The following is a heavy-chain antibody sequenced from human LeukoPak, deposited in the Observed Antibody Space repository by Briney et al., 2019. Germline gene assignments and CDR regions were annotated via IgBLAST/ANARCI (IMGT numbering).Heavy chain of an antibody. CDR3: ASIQGSYLDY. D-gene: IGHD1-1*01. CDR1: ASTFRSYA. Sequence: PGGSLRLSCAGSASTFRSYAMNWVRKAPGKGLEWVSYISNSTSTIYYADSVKGRFTISRDNAKNSLYLQMNSLRAEDTAVYYCASIQGSYLDYWGQGTLVTVSS. CDR2: ISNSTSTI. V-gene: IGHV3-48*01. J-gene: IGHJ4*02.